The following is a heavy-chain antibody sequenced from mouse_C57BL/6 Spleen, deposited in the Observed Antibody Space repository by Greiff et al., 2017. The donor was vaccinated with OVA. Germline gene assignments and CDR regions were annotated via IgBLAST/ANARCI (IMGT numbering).Heavy chain of an antibody. CDR3: ARWGWEDFDY. CDR2: IYPGSGNT. J-gene: IGHJ2*01. Sequence: VKLQESGAELVRPGASVKLSCKASGYTFTDYYINWVKQRPGQGLEWIARIYPGSGNTYYNEKFKGKATLTAEKSSSTAYMQLSSLTSEDSAVYFCARWGWEDFDYWGQGTTLTVSS. V-gene: IGHV1-76*01. CDR1: GYTFTDYY. D-gene: IGHD3-3*01.